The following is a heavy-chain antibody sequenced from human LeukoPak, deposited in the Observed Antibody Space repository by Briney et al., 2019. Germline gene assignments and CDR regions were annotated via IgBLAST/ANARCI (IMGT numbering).Heavy chain of an antibody. J-gene: IGHJ4*02. CDR2: ISYDGSNK. CDR3: AKDASRTYHFDY. Sequence: PGRSLRLSCAASGFTFSSYAMHWVRQAPGKGLEWVAVISYDGSNKYYADSVKGRFTISRDNSKNTLYLQMNSLRAEDTAVYYCAKDASRTYHFDYWGQGTLVTVSS. V-gene: IGHV3-30*04. D-gene: IGHD2-2*01. CDR1: GFTFSSYA.